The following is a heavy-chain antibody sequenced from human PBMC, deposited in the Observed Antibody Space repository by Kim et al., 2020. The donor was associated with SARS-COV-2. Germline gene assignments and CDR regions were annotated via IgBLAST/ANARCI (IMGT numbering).Heavy chain of an antibody. CDR3: AKDIGGGTYSYYGLDV. V-gene: IGHV3-9*01. CDR2: IGWNSGHT. J-gene: IGHJ6*02. Sequence: GGSLRLSCAASGFSFGDYAMHWVRQPPGKGLEWVSVIGWNSGHTGYADSLKGRVTISRDNAKNSLYLHMKNLTSDDTGVYYCAKDIGGGTYSYYGLDVWGQGTTVTVSS. D-gene: IGHD1-1*01. CDR1: GFSFGDYA.